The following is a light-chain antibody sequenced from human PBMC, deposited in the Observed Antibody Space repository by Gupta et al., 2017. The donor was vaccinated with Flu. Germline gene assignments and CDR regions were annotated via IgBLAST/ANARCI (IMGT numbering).Light chain of an antibody. J-gene: IGLJ2*01. Sequence: QSVLTQPPSASGTPGQRVNISCSGSSSNIGSNYVYWYQQLPGTAPKLLIYRNNQRPSGVPDRFSGSKSGTSASLAISGLLSEDEADYYCAAWDDILSGVVFGGGTKLTVL. CDR1: SSNIGSNY. V-gene: IGLV1-47*01. CDR2: RNN. CDR3: AAWDDILSGVV.